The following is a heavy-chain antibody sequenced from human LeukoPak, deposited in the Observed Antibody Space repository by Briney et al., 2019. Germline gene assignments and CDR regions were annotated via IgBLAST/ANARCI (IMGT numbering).Heavy chain of an antibody. CDR2: IIANVGTP. Sequence: ASVKVSCKASGGSFSSNTLSWVRLAPGQGLEWMGGIIANVGTPNYAQKFQGRVTVSADESTNTIYLVVDSLRPDDTAVYYCARLVNWGPLGDYWGQGTLVTVSS. CDR1: GGSFSSNT. V-gene: IGHV1-69*13. CDR3: ARLVNWGPLGDY. J-gene: IGHJ4*02. D-gene: IGHD7-27*01.